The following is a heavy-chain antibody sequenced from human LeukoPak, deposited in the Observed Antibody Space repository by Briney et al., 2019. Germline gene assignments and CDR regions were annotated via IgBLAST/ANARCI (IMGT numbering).Heavy chain of an antibody. V-gene: IGHV1-2*06. Sequence: ASVKVSCKASGYTFTDYYMHWVRQAPGLGLEYMGRINPKSGDPNYAQKFLGRVTMTRDTSTSTVYMELSSLRSEDTAVYYCARDRTDYYDSSGYHDYWGQGTLVTVSS. D-gene: IGHD3-22*01. J-gene: IGHJ4*02. CDR3: ARDRTDYYDSSGYHDY. CDR2: INPKSGDP. CDR1: GYTFTDYY.